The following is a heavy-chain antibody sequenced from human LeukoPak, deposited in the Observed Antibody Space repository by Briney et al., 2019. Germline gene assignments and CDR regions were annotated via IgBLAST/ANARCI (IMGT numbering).Heavy chain of an antibody. D-gene: IGHD1-26*01. CDR1: GGTFSSYA. V-gene: IGHV1-69*13. Sequence: ASVKVSCKASGGTFSSYAISWVRQAPGQGLEWMGGIIPIFGTANYAQKFQGRVTITADESTSTAYMELSSLRSEDTAVYYCASGPVGATPAPFDYWGQGTLVTVSS. J-gene: IGHJ4*02. CDR2: IIPIFGTA. CDR3: ASGPVGATPAPFDY.